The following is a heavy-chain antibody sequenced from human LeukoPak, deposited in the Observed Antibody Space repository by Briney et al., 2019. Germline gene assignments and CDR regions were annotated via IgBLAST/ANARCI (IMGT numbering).Heavy chain of an antibody. CDR3: ARGIPPGMITFGGVIAYFDY. V-gene: IGHV3-48*04. D-gene: IGHD3-16*02. CDR1: GFTFSSYW. Sequence: GGSLRLSCAASGFTFSSYWMSWVRQAPGKGLEWVSYISSSGSTIYYADSVKGRFTISRDNAKNSLYLQMNSLRAEDTAVYYCARGIPPGMITFGGVIAYFDYWGQGTLVTVSS. CDR2: ISSSGSTI. J-gene: IGHJ4*02.